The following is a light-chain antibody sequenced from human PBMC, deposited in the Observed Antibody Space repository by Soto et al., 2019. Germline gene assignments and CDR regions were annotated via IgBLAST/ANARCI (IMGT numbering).Light chain of an antibody. CDR3: SSYTSASTPLV. CDR2: DVS. V-gene: IGLV2-14*01. Sequence: QSALTQPASESGSPGQSITISCTGTGSDVGGYNYVSWYQQHPGKAPKVMIYDVSNRPSGVSNRFSGSKSGNTASLTISGLQAEDEADYYCSSYTSASTPLVFGGGTKVTVL. J-gene: IGLJ2*01. CDR1: GSDVGGYNY.